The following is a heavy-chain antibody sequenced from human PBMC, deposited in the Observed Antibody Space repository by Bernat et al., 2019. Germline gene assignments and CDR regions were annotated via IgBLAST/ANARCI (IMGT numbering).Heavy chain of an antibody. J-gene: IGHJ4*02. V-gene: IGHV3-23*04. Sequence: VQLVESGGGVVQPGRSLRLSCAASGFTFSSYAMHWVRQAPGKGLEWVSTISGSGVSTYYADSVKGRFTISRDNSKNTLYLQLNSLRAEDTVIYYCAKDPSYYDILTGYDYWGQGTLVTVSS. D-gene: IGHD3-9*01. CDR2: ISGSGVST. CDR1: GFTFSSYA. CDR3: AKDPSYYDILTGYDY.